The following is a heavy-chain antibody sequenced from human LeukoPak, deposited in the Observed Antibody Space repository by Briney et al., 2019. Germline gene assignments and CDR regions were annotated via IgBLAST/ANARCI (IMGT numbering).Heavy chain of an antibody. V-gene: IGHV1-69*13. CDR1: GYTFTSYA. CDR3: AREGRGELHNNWFDP. J-gene: IGHJ5*02. Sequence: ASVKVSCKASGYTFTSYAISWVRQAPGQGLEWMGGIIPIFGTANYAQKFQGRVTITADESTSTAYMELSSLRSEDTAVYYCAREGRGELHNNWFDPWGQGTLVTVSS. CDR2: IIPIFGTA. D-gene: IGHD1-26*01.